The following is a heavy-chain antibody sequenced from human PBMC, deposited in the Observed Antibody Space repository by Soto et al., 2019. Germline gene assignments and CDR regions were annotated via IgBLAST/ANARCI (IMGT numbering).Heavy chain of an antibody. Sequence: GGLLRVRSPASAFTYVNCGVSWGIQGTGKGLEWVSSISSSSSYIYYADSVKGRFTISRDNAKNSLYLQMNSLRAEDTAVYYCARETEAGSYSGYDWVPQWGQGSLDTVSS. CDR1: AFTYVNCG. J-gene: IGHJ4*02. CDR2: ISSSSSYI. D-gene: IGHD5-12*01. V-gene: IGHV3-21*01. CDR3: ARETEAGSYSGYDWVPQ.